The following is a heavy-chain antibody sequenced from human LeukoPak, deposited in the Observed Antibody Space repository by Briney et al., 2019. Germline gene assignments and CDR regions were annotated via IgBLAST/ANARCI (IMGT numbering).Heavy chain of an antibody. V-gene: IGHV3-30*02. CDR1: GFTFSTYG. CDR2: IRYDGSNK. CDR3: ARLEQKDTVVIPAALYYYYMDV. J-gene: IGHJ6*03. D-gene: IGHD2-2*01. Sequence: GGSLRLSCAASGFTFSTYGMQWVRQAPGKGLEWVAFIRYDGSNKYYADSVKGRLTISRDNSMNTLYLQMNSLRAEDTAVYYCARLEQKDTVVIPAALYYYYMDVWGKGTTVAVSS.